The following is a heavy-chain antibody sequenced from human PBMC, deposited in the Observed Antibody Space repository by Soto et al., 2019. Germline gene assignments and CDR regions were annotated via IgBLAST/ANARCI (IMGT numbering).Heavy chain of an antibody. D-gene: IGHD3-3*01. V-gene: IGHV4-59*01. CDR1: GGSISSYY. J-gene: IGHJ6*03. CDR3: ARGYYDFWSGYYNYYYYYMDV. CDR2: IYYSGSN. Sequence: SETLSLTCTVSGGSISSYYWSWIRQPPGKGLEWIGYIYYSGSNNYNPSLKSRVTISVDTSNNQFSLKLSSVTAADTAGYYCARGYYDFWSGYYNYYYYYMDVWGKGTTVTVSS.